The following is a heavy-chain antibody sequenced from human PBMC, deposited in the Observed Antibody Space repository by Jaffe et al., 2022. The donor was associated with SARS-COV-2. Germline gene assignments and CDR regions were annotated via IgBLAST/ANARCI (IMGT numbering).Heavy chain of an antibody. CDR1: GYTFTSYF. V-gene: IGHV1-46*01. D-gene: IGHD1-26*01. CDR2: IDARGGSA. J-gene: IGHJ4*02. Sequence: QVQLVQSGAEVRKPGASVKVSCKASGYTFTSYFMHWVRQAPGQGLEWMGIIDARGGSAYYPENFQGRVTMTRDTSTSIIYMELSSLRSEDTAVYYCAKNGGSYNPFDYWGQGTLVTVSS. CDR3: AKNGGSYNPFDY.